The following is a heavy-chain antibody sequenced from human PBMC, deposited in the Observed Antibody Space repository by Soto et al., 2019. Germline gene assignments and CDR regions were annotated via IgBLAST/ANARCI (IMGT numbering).Heavy chain of an antibody. D-gene: IGHD6-13*01. Sequence: PGGSLRLSCAASGFTFSSYGMHWVRQAPGKGLEWVAVIWYDGSNKYYADSVKGRFTISRDNSKNTLYLQMNSLRAEDTAVYYCARETRSSWSYYYYGMDVWGQGTTVTVSS. CDR3: ARETRSSWSYYYYGMDV. J-gene: IGHJ6*02. CDR2: IWYDGSNK. V-gene: IGHV3-33*01. CDR1: GFTFSSYG.